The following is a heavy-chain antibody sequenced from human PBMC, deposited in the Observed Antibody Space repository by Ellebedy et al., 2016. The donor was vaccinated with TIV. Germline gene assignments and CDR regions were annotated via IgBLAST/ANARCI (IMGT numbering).Heavy chain of an antibody. J-gene: IGHJ4*02. Sequence: SVKVSCXASGGTFSSYAISWVRQAPGQGLEWMGGIIPIFGTANYAQKFQGRVTITADKSTSTAYMELSSLRSEDTAVYYCARAGLRYTPSGYYFDYWGQGTLVTVSS. CDR3: ARAGLRYTPSGYYFDY. CDR2: IIPIFGTA. CDR1: GGTFSSYA. D-gene: IGHD3-9*01. V-gene: IGHV1-69*06.